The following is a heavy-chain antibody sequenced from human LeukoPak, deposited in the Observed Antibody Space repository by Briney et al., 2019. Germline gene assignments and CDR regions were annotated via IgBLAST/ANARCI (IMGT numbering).Heavy chain of an antibody. Sequence: GGSLRLSCAASGFTFSSYSMNWVRQAPGKGPQWVSSISSSSSYIYYADSVKGRFTISRDNAKNSLYLQMNSLRGEDTAVYYCARGDGATPPDVFDIWGQGTRVTVSS. J-gene: IGHJ3*02. CDR3: ARGDGATPPDVFDI. D-gene: IGHD3-10*01. V-gene: IGHV3-21*01. CDR1: GFTFSSYS. CDR2: ISSSSSYI.